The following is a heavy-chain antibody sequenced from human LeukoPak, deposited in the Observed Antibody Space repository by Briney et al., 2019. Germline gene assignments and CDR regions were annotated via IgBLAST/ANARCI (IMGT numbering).Heavy chain of an antibody. CDR2: IWYDGSNK. CDR1: GFTFSTYG. J-gene: IGHJ4*02. CDR3: ARAVGPFDY. V-gene: IGHV3-33*01. Sequence: PGRSLRLSCTASGFTFSTYGMHWFRQAPGKGLEWVAVIWYDGSNKYYADSVKGRFTISRDNSKNTLYLQMNSLRAEDTAVYYCARAVGPFDYWGQGTLVTVSS.